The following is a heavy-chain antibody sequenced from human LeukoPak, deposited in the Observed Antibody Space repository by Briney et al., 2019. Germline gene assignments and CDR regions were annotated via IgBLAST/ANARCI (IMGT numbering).Heavy chain of an antibody. CDR3: ARHEYSGSYYGLSWFDP. CDR2: IYYSGST. V-gene: IGHV4-39*01. Sequence: SETLSLNCTVSGGSISSSGYYWGWIRQPPGKGLEWLACIYYSGSTYYNPSLKSRVTISVDTSKNQLSLKLSSLTAADTAVYYCARHEYSGSYYGLSWFDPWGQGTLVTVSS. CDR1: GGSISSSGYY. D-gene: IGHD1-26*01. J-gene: IGHJ5*02.